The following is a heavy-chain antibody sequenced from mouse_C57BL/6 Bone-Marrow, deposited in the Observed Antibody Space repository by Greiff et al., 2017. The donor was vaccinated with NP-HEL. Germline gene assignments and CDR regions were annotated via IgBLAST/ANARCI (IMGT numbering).Heavy chain of an antibody. V-gene: IGHV1-81*01. Sequence: QVQLKESGAELARPGASVKLSCKASGYTFTSYGISWVKQRTGQGLEWIGEIYPRSGNTYYNEKFKGKATLTADKSSSTAYMELRSLTSEDSAVYFCAREAGSSYCWYFDVWGTGTTVTVSS. CDR3: AREAGSSYCWYFDV. J-gene: IGHJ1*03. CDR2: IYPRSGNT. D-gene: IGHD1-1*01. CDR1: GYTFTSYG.